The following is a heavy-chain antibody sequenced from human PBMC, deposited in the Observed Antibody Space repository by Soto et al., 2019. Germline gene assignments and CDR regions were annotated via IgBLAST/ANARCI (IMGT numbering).Heavy chain of an antibody. D-gene: IGHD5-18*01. Sequence: SVKVSCKASGYIFTYHYLYWVRQAPGQALEWMGWIIPYNGNTNYAQKFQDRFSITRESSLSTVYMELRSLRSDDTGMYYCARSALDDDGYHYLDSWGRGTLVTVSS. J-gene: IGHJ5*01. V-gene: IGHV1-45*02. CDR3: ARSALDDDGYHYLDS. CDR1: GYIFTYHY. CDR2: IIPYNGNT.